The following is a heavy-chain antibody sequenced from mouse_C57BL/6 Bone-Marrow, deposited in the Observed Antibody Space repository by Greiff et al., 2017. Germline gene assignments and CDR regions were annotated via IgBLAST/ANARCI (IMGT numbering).Heavy chain of an antibody. CDR3: ARGDLFCAMYV. CDR2: INPNNGGT. CDR1: GYTFTDYY. J-gene: IGHJ4*01. V-gene: IGHV1-26*01. Sequence: VQLQQSGPELVKPGASVKISCKASGYTFTDYYMNWVKQSHGKSLEWIGDINPNNGGTSYNQKFKGKATLTVDKSSSTAYMELRSLTSEDSAVDYCARGDLFCAMYVWGQGTTVTVSS. D-gene: IGHD6-2*01.